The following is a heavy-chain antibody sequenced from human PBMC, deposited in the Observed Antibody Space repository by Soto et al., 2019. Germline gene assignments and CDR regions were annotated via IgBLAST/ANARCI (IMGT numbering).Heavy chain of an antibody. J-gene: IGHJ6*03. CDR2: IYSRGLT. V-gene: IGHV3-53*04. CDR3: ARVLTGYIPYSYYYMDV. CDR1: GFTVSSDY. D-gene: IGHD3-9*01. Sequence: GGSLRLSCAASGFTVSSDYMTWVRQAPGKGLEWVSLIYSRGLTYYADSVKGRFTISRHNSKNTLNLQMNSLRADDTAVYYCARVLTGYIPYSYYYMDVWGKGTKVTVSS.